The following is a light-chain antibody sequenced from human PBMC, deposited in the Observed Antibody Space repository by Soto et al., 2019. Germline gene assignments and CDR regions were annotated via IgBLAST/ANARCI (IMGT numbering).Light chain of an antibody. CDR2: DAS. CDR1: QSISNF. Sequence: DIQMTQSPSSLSASVGDRVTITCRASQSISNFLNWYQQKPGKAPKLLIYDASSLQSGVSSRFSGSGSGTDFTLTISSLQPEDFATYYCQQTYNTPVTFGQGTRLEIK. J-gene: IGKJ5*01. CDR3: QQTYNTPVT. V-gene: IGKV1-39*01.